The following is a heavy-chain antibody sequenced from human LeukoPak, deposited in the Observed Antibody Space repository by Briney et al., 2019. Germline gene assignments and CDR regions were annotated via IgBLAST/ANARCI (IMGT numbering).Heavy chain of an antibody. CDR2: IHPSGTT. J-gene: IGHJ4*02. CDR1: GGSISSYY. D-gene: IGHD6-19*01. Sequence: PSETLSLTCTVSGGSISSYYWTWIRQPAGKGLEWIGRIHPSGTTNHNPSLKSRVIMSLDMSNSQFSLKVRSVTAADTAVYYCARETEVPGGRSWDFWGQGTLVTVSS. CDR3: ARETEVPGGRSWDF. V-gene: IGHV4-4*07.